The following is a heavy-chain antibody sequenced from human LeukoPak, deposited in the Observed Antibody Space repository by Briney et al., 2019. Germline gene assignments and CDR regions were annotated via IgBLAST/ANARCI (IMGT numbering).Heavy chain of an antibody. D-gene: IGHD2-21*01. Sequence: PGGSLRLSCAASGFTVSSNYVSWVRQAPGKGLEWVSVIYSGGSTYYADSVKGRFTISRDNSKNTLYLQMNSLRAEDTAVYYCASRVIPDYYYYMDVWGKGTTVTVSS. V-gene: IGHV3-53*01. CDR1: GFTVSSNY. J-gene: IGHJ6*03. CDR3: ASRVIPDYYYYMDV. CDR2: IYSGGST.